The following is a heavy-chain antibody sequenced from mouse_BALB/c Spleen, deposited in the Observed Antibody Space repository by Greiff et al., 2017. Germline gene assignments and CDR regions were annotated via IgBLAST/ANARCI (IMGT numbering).Heavy chain of an antibody. CDR3: TRRDYDYFDY. CDR1: GFTFSNYW. CDR2: IRLKSNNYAT. D-gene: IGHD2-4*01. V-gene: IGHV6-6*02. Sequence: EVQLQQSGGGLVQPGGSMKLSCVASGFTFSNYWMNWVRQSPEKGLEWVAEIRLKSNNYATHYAESVKGRFTISRDDSKSSVYLQMNNLRAEDTGIYYCTRRDYDYFDYWGQGTTLTVSS. J-gene: IGHJ2*01.